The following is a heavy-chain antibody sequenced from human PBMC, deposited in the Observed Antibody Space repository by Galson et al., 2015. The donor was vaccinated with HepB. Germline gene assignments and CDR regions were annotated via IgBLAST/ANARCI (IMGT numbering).Heavy chain of an antibody. CDR2: ISSSSNDI. D-gene: IGHD6-25*01. V-gene: IGHV3-21*01. Sequence: SLRLSCAASGFTFSSYKMNWVRQAPGKGLEWVSSISSSSNDIYYADSVKGRFTISRGNAKKSLYLHMNRLRAEDTAVYYCARDRDPDIAAAASFQNWGQGTLVTVSS. CDR3: ARDRDPDIAAAASFQN. J-gene: IGHJ1*01. CDR1: GFTFSSYK.